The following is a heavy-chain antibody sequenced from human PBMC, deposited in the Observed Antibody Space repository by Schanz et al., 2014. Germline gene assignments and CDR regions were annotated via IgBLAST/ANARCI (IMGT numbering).Heavy chain of an antibody. Sequence: QVQLVQSGAEVKKPGASVTVSCKASGYTFTSHGISWVRQAPGQGLEWMGWITAYNGDTNYALKLQGRVTMTTDTSTGTAYMELRSLRADDTALYYCTRGGYSYALSAFDIWGQGTMVTVSS. CDR3: TRGGYSYALSAFDI. J-gene: IGHJ3*02. D-gene: IGHD5-18*01. CDR2: ITAYNGDT. V-gene: IGHV1-18*01. CDR1: GYTFTSHG.